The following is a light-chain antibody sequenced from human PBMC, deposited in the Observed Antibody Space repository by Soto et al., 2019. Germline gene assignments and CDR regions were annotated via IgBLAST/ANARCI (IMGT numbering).Light chain of an antibody. J-gene: IGLJ2*01. Sequence: QSALTQPPSVSAAPGQKVTISCSGTRFNIANNYVSWYQQLPGSAPKLLIYVNNKRPSGIPDRFSGSKSDTSATLGITGLQTEDEADYYCGTWDSSLSAVVFGGGTKLTVL. CDR1: RFNIANNY. V-gene: IGLV1-51*01. CDR2: VNN. CDR3: GTWDSSLSAVV.